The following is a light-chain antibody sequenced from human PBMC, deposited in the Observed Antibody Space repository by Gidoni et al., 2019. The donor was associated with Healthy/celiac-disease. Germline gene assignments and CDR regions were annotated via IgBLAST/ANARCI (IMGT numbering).Light chain of an antibody. CDR2: RNN. Sequence: HSVLPQLPSASATPWQRVTISCSGSSSNIGSNYVYWYQQLPGTAPKLLIYRNNQRPSGVPDRFSGSKSGTSASLAISGLRSEDEADYYCAAWDDSLSGLFGTGTKVTV. CDR3: AAWDDSLSGL. J-gene: IGLJ1*01. CDR1: SSNIGSNY. V-gene: IGLV1-47*01.